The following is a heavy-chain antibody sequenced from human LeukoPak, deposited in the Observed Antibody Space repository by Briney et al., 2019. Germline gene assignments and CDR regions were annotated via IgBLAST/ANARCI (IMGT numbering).Heavy chain of an antibody. CDR3: AKRTIAIFGGEFDY. CDR2: ISGSGGST. V-gene: IGHV3-23*01. D-gene: IGHD3-9*01. J-gene: IGHJ4*02. Sequence: LPGGSLRLSCAASGFTFSSYAMSWVRQAPGKGLEWVSAISGSGGSTYYADSVKGRFTISRDDSKNTLYLQMNSLRAEDTAVYYCAKRTIAIFGGEFDYWGQGTLVTVSS. CDR1: GFTFSSYA.